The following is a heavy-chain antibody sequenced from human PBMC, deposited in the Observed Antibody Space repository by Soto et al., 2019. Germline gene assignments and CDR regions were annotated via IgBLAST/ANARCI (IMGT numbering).Heavy chain of an antibody. CDR3: ARGGNDYTSPGGHDY. D-gene: IGHD4-4*01. Sequence: HPGGSLRLSCAASGFTFSNYWMHWVRQAPGKGLVWVSRISRDGSSTNYADSVKGRFTISRDNAENTLYLQMNSLRAEDTAVFYCARGGNDYTSPGGHDYWGQGTLVTVSS. CDR1: GFTFSNYW. J-gene: IGHJ4*02. V-gene: IGHV3-74*01. CDR2: ISRDGSST.